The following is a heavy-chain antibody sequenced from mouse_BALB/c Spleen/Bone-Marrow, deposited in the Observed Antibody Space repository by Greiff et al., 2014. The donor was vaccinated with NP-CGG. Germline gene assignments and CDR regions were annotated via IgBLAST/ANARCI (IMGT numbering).Heavy chain of an antibody. V-gene: IGHV1-25*01. J-gene: IGHJ4*01. CDR2: INPYNGGT. Sequence: EVQLQQSGPELVKPGASMKISCKASGYSFTGYTMNWVKQSHGKNLEWIGLINPYNGGTNYNQKFKDKATLTVDRSSSTAYMELLSLTSEDSAVYHCARLLLYYYAMDYWGQGTSVTVSS. D-gene: IGHD1-1*01. CDR3: ARLLLYYYAMDY. CDR1: GYSFTGYT.